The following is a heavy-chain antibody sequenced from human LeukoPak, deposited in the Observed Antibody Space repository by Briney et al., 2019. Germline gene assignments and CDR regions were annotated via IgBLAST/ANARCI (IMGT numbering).Heavy chain of an antibody. CDR3: ARDNPRDMTTVTHIDY. Sequence: GGSLRLSCAASGFIFSNYNMYCGVHAPGEGLELFSSITSASSYVHCADSVKGRFTIARDNANNSLFLQMNTLSADDTAVYYCARDNPRDMTTVTHIDYWGRGTLVTASS. D-gene: IGHD4-17*01. CDR1: GFIFSNYN. V-gene: IGHV3-21*01. J-gene: IGHJ4*02. CDR2: ITSASSYV.